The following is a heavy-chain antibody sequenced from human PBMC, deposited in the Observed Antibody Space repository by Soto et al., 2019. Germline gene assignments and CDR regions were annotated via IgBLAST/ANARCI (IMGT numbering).Heavy chain of an antibody. Sequence: QVQLQESGPGLLKPSQTLSLTCSVSGGSISSGHFCWSWIRQPPGKGLEWIGYNYYSGSTYYNPSLWSRVTISLDTSKNQFSLKLTSVTAADTAVYYCARERVPAGIHHTWFDPWGQGILVTVSS. D-gene: IGHD2-2*02. CDR1: GGSISSGHFC. V-gene: IGHV4-30-4*01. J-gene: IGHJ5*02. CDR3: ARERVPAGIHHTWFDP. CDR2: NYYSGST.